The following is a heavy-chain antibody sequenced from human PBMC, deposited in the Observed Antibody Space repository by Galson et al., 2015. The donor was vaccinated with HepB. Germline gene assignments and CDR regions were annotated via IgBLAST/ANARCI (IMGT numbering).Heavy chain of an antibody. CDR2: IYYSGST. Sequence: SETLSLTCTVSGGSISSNSYYWGWIRQPPGKGLEWIGSIYYSGSTYYNPSLKSRVAISVDTSKNQFSLNLSSVTAADTAVYYCARHTLGYCSSTRCYPGNWFDPWGQGTLVTVSS. J-gene: IGHJ5*02. CDR1: GGSISSNSYY. CDR3: ARHTLGYCSSTRCYPGNWFDP. V-gene: IGHV4-39*01. D-gene: IGHD2-2*01.